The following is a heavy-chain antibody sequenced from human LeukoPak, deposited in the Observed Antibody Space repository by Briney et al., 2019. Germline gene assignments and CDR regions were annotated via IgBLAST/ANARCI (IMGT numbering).Heavy chain of an antibody. Sequence: GGSLRLSRAASGFTFSSYSMNWVRQAPGKGLEWVSSISSSSSYIYYADSVKGRFTISRDNAKNSLYLQMNSLRAEDTAVYYCARDSAAGGETDAFDIWGQGTMVTVSS. J-gene: IGHJ3*02. CDR1: GFTFSSYS. V-gene: IGHV3-21*01. D-gene: IGHD6-13*01. CDR3: ARDSAAGGETDAFDI. CDR2: ISSSSSYI.